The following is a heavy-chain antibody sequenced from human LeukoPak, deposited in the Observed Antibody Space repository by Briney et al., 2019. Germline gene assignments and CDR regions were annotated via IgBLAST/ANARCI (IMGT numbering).Heavy chain of an antibody. CDR1: GYTFTGCY. D-gene: IGHD1-26*01. CDR3: ARVLGIVGATNGWFGP. J-gene: IGHJ5*02. CDR2: INPNSGGT. Sequence: GASVKVSCKASGYTFTGCYMHWVRQAPGQGLEWMGWINPNSGGTNYAQKFQGRVTMTRDTSISTAYMELSRLRSDDTAVYYCARVLGIVGATNGWFGPWGQGTLVTVSS. V-gene: IGHV1-2*02.